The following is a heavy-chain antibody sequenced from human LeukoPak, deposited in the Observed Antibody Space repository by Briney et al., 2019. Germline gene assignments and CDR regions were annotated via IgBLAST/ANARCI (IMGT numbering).Heavy chain of an antibody. Sequence: SVKVSCKASGGTFSSYPISWVRQAPGQGLEWMGGIIPLFVTPKYAQNFQGRVTITADESTSTAYMELSSLRSDDTAVYYCARGRYSSGWYDYWGQGTLVTVSS. CDR2: IIPLFVTP. CDR3: ARGRYSSGWYDY. D-gene: IGHD6-19*01. J-gene: IGHJ4*02. V-gene: IGHV1-69*01. CDR1: GGTFSSYP.